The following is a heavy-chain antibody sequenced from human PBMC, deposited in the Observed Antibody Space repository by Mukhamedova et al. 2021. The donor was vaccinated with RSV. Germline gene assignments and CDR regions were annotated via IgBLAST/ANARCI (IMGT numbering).Heavy chain of an antibody. J-gene: IGHJ3*02. Sequence: YADSVKGRFTISRDNSKNTLYLQMNSLRAEDTAVYYCAKPTQWLGAFDIWGQGTMVTVSS. V-gene: IGHV3-23*01. CDR3: AKPTQWLGAFDI. D-gene: IGHD6-19*01.